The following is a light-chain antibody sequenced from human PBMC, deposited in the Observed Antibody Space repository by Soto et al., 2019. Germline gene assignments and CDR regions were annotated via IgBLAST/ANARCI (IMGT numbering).Light chain of an antibody. V-gene: IGKV3-20*01. Sequence: DIVLTHSPATLSLSPCERAALSSRASQSVSSSYLAWYQQKPGQAPRLLIYGASTRATGIPDRFSGGGSGTDFTLTISTLEPEDFAVYYCQQYGNSPITFGQGTRLEIK. CDR3: QQYGNSPIT. CDR2: GAS. J-gene: IGKJ5*01. CDR1: QSVSSSY.